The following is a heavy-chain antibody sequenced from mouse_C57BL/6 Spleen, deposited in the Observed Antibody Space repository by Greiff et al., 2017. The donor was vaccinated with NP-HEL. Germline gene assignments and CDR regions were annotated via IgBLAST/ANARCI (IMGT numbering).Heavy chain of an antibody. V-gene: IGHV1-55*01. Sequence: QVQLQQSGAELVKPGASVKMSCKASGYTFTSYWITWVKQRPGQGLEWIGDIYPGSGSTNYNEKFKSKATLTVDTSSSTAYMQLSSLTSEDSAVYYCARAYGSSYYAMDYWGQGTSVTVSS. D-gene: IGHD1-1*01. CDR1: GYTFTSYW. CDR3: ARAYGSSYYAMDY. J-gene: IGHJ4*01. CDR2: IYPGSGST.